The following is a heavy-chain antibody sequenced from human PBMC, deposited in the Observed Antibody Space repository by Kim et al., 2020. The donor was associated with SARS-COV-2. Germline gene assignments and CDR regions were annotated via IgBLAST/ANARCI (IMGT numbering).Heavy chain of an antibody. CDR3: ATAYCGGDCYSFYSYYGLNV. Sequence: SVKVSCKASGSTFTSPVMQWVRQARGQRLEWIGWIVLGSGNTHYAQKFQERVTITRDMSTSTAYMELSSLRSEDTALYYCATAYCGGDCYSFYSYYGLNVWGQGTTVTVSS. CDR2: IVLGSGNT. CDR1: GSTFTSPV. V-gene: IGHV1-58*02. J-gene: IGHJ6*02. D-gene: IGHD2-21*02.